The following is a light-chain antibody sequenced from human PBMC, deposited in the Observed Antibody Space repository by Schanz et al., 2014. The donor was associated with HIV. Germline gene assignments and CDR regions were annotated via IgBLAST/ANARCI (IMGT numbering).Light chain of an antibody. CDR3: QSFDSSVRNVV. V-gene: IGLV2-14*01. Sequence: QSALTQPASVSGSPGQSITISCTGTSSDVGADNSVSWYQQHPGKAPKLIIYEVNKRPSGVPDRFSGSKSGNTASLAITGLQAEDEADYYCQSFDSSVRNVVFGGGTKLNVL. J-gene: IGLJ2*01. CDR1: SSDVGADNS. CDR2: EVN.